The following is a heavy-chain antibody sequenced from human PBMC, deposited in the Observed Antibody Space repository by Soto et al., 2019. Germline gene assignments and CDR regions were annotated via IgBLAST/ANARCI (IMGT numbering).Heavy chain of an antibody. D-gene: IGHD5-12*01. CDR1: GFTFSIYT. V-gene: IGHV3-48*04. CDR3: ARDRWVTYSGYDWHFDY. J-gene: IGHJ4*02. CDR2: ISGGGTNI. Sequence: GDSLRLSCAGSGFTFSIYTMNWVRQAPGKGLEWISSISGGGTNIYYADSVKGRFTISRDTAQNSVDLQMNSLRAEDTAVYYCARDRWVTYSGYDWHFDYWGQGTLVTVSS.